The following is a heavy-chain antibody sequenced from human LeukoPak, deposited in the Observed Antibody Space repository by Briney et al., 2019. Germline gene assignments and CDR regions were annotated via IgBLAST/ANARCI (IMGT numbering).Heavy chain of an antibody. V-gene: IGHV3-30*02. CDR2: IRYDGSNK. D-gene: IGHD5-18*01. J-gene: IGHJ4*02. CDR3: AKEDGGYSYGYGDFDY. Sequence: GGSLRLSCAASGFTFSSYGMHWVRQAPGKGLEWVAFIRYDGSNKYYADSVKGRFTTSRDNSKNTLYLQMNSLRAEDTAVCYCAKEDGGYSYGYGDFDYWGQGTLVTVSS. CDR1: GFTFSSYG.